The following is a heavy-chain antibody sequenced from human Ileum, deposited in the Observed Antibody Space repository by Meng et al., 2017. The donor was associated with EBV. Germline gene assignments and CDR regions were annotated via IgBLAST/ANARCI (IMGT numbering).Heavy chain of an antibody. J-gene: IGHJ4*02. V-gene: IGHV4-59*08. CDR3: ARGGWSLDY. CDR1: VGPISSYY. CDR2: IYNSGST. Sequence: QRQVHGSRPGSVAPPEPLSLPCTVVVGPISSYYCGWIRQPPGKVLEWIVYIYNSGSTNYNPSLNSRVTISVDTSKNQFSLNLSSVTAADTAVYYCARGGWSLDYWGQGTLVTVSS. D-gene: IGHD2-15*01.